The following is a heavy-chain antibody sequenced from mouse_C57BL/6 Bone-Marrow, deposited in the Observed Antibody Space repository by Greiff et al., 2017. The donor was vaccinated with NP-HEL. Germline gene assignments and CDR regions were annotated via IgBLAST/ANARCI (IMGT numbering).Heavy chain of an antibody. CDR1: GYTFTSYW. V-gene: IGHV1-69*01. Sequence: QVQLQQPGAELVMPGASVKLSCKASGYTFTSYWMHWVKQRPGQGLEWIGEIDPSDSYTNYNQKFKGKSTLTVDKSSSTAYMQLSSLTSEDSAVYYCARGEGITTVVAHWYFDVWGTGTTVTVSS. CDR3: ARGEGITTVVAHWYFDV. D-gene: IGHD1-1*01. CDR2: IDPSDSYT. J-gene: IGHJ1*03.